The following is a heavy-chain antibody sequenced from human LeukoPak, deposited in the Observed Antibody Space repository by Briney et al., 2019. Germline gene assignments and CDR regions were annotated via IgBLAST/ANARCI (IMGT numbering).Heavy chain of an antibody. J-gene: IGHJ4*02. CDR3: ARGPPPDFDY. V-gene: IGHV4-4*07. Sequence: PSETLSLTCTVSSGSISSYYWSWIRQPAGKGLEWIGRIHPSGSTNYNPSLKSRVTLSVDTSKNQFSLKLSSVTAADTAVYYCARGPPPDFDYWGRGTLVTVSS. CDR2: IHPSGST. CDR1: SGSISSYY.